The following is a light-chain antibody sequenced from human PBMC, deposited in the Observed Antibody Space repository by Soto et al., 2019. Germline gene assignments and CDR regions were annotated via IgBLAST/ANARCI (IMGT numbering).Light chain of an antibody. CDR3: QQYDNLPLT. Sequence: DIQMTHSPSSLSASVGDRVTITCQASQDISRYLNWYQQKPGKAPKLLIYDASNLERGVPSRFSGSGSGTDFTLTISSLQAEDIGTYYCQQYDNLPLTFGGGTKVEI. CDR1: QDISRY. CDR2: DAS. V-gene: IGKV1-33*01. J-gene: IGKJ4*01.